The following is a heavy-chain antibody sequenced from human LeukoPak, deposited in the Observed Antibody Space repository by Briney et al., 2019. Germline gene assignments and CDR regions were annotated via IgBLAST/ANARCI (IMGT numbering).Heavy chain of an antibody. CDR1: GGTFSSYA. J-gene: IGHJ4*02. CDR3: ARGYSSSAGGSYFDY. V-gene: IGHV1-69*13. CDR2: IIPIFGTA. Sequence: SVKVSCKASGGTFSSYAISWVRQAPGQGLEWMGGIIPIFGTANYAQKFQGRVTITADESTSTAYMELSSLRSEDTAVYYCARGYSSSAGGSYFDYWGQGTLVTVSS. D-gene: IGHD6-6*01.